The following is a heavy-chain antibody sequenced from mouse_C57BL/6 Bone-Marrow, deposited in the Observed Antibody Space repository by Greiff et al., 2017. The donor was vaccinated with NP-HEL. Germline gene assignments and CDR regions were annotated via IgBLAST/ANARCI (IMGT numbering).Heavy chain of an antibody. CDR3: ARGLYDYDPYYFDY. CDR1: GYTFTNYW. V-gene: IGHV1-63*01. CDR2: IYPGGGYT. D-gene: IGHD2-4*01. Sequence: QVQLKESGAELVRPGTSVKMSCKASGYTFTNYWIGWAKQRPGHGLEWIGDIYPGGGYTNYNEKFKGKATLTADKSSSTAYMQFSSLTSDDSAIYYWARGLYDYDPYYFDYWGQGTTLTVSS. J-gene: IGHJ2*01.